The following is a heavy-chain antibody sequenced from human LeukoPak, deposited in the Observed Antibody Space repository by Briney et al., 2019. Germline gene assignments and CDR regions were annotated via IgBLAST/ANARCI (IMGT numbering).Heavy chain of an antibody. Sequence: PGGSLRLSCAASGFTFSSYGMHWVRQAQGKGLEWVAFIRYSGSNKYYADSVKGRFTLSRDNSKNTLYLQMNSLSAEDTAVYYCAKDPWSSTSCYPDDWGQGTLVTVSS. V-gene: IGHV3-30*02. CDR2: IRYSGSNK. CDR1: GFTFSSYG. D-gene: IGHD2-2*01. CDR3: AKDPWSSTSCYPDD. J-gene: IGHJ4*02.